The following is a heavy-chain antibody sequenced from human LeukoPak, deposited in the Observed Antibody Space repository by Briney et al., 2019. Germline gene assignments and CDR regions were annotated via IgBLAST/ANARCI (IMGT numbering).Heavy chain of an antibody. CDR3: AKASIPWFGDPRCWFDP. D-gene: IGHD3-10*01. CDR1: GFTFRSYG. J-gene: IGHJ5*02. V-gene: IGHV3-30*02. CDR2: IRYDGNN. Sequence: PGGSLRLSCAASGFTFRSYGMHWVRQAPGKGLEWVAFIRYDGNNNADSVKGRFTISRDNSKNTVYLQMNSLRAEDTAVYYCAKASIPWFGDPRCWFDPWGQGTLVTVSS.